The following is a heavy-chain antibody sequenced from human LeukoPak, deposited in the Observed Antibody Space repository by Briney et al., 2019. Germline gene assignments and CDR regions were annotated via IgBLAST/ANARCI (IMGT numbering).Heavy chain of an antibody. CDR1: GFTFSSYE. Sequence: GGSLRLSCAASGFTFSSYEMNWVRQAPGKGLEWVAYITSSGRIKYYADSVKGRFTISRDNAKNSLYLQMNSLRAEDTAVYYCASTGGYGSGTYDYYYFGMDVWGKGTTVTVSS. CDR3: ASTGGYGSGTYDYYYFGMDV. CDR2: ITSSGRIK. D-gene: IGHD3-10*01. J-gene: IGHJ6*04. V-gene: IGHV3-48*03.